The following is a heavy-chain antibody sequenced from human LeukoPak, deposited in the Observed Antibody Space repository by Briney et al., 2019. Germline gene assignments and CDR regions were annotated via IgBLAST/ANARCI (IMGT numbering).Heavy chain of an antibody. CDR1: GFTFSSYA. CDR2: ISGSGGST. V-gene: IGHV3-23*01. J-gene: IGHJ4*02. Sequence: GGSLRLSCAASGFTFSSYAMSWVRQAPGKGLEWVSAISGSGGSTYYADSVKGRFTISRDNSKNTLYLQMNSLRAEDTAVYYCAKQGGSYSGYDFQVDYWGQGTLVTVSS. D-gene: IGHD5-12*01. CDR3: AKQGGSYSGYDFQVDY.